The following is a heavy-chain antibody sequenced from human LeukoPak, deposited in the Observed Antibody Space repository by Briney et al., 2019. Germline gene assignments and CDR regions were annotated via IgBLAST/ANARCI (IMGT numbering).Heavy chain of an antibody. J-gene: IGHJ4*02. CDR2: ISYDGSNK. D-gene: IGHD5-24*01. CDR1: GFIFSSYA. CDR3: AKDDAWLQFND. Sequence: GGSLRLSCAASGFIFSSYAIHWVRQAPGKGLEWVAVISYDGSNKYYADSVKGRFTISRDNSENTVYLHMSSLRAGDTAVYFCAKDDAWLQFNDWGQGTLVTVSS. V-gene: IGHV3-30*04.